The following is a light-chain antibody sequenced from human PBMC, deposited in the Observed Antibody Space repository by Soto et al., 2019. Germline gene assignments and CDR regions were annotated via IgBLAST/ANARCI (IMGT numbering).Light chain of an antibody. V-gene: IGKV3-11*01. J-gene: IGKJ5*01. CDR1: QSVSSY. CDR2: GTS. Sequence: EIVLTQSPATLSLSPGERATLSFSASQSVSSYLAWYQQKPGQGPSLLIYGTSTRAGGVPARFSGGGSGTEFTLTITSLQSEDFAVYYCQQRSNWPPITFGQGTRLEIK. CDR3: QQRSNWPPIT.